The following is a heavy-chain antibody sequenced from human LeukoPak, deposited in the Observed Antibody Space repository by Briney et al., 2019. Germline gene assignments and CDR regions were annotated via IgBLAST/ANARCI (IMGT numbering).Heavy chain of an antibody. D-gene: IGHD2-8*01. V-gene: IGHV4-34*01. CDR1: GGSFSGYY. CDR2: INHSGST. J-gene: IGHJ4*02. CDR3: ATENGFNDY. Sequence: SETLSLTCAVYGGSFSGYYWSWIRRPPGKGLEWIGEINHSGSTNYNPSLKSRVTISVDTSKNQFSLKLSSVTAADTAVYYCATENGFNDYWGQGTLVTVSS.